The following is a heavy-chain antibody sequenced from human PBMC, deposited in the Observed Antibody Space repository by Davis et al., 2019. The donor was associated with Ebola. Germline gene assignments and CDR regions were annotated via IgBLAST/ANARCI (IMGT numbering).Heavy chain of an antibody. CDR1: GYTFTGYY. V-gene: IGHV1-2*06. D-gene: IGHD3-10*01. J-gene: IGHJ6*04. CDR3: ARDPCPTGSSYYYYGMDV. CDR2: INPNSGGT. Sequence: ASVKVSCKASGYTFTGYYMHWVRQAPGQGLEWMGRINPNSGGTNYAQKFQGRVTMTRDTSISTAYMELSRLRSDDTAVYYCARDPCPTGSSYYYYGMDVWGKGTTVTVSS.